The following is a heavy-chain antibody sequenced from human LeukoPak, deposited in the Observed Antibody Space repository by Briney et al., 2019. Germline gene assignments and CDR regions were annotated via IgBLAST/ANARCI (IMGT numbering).Heavy chain of an antibody. CDR3: AKDPLYYYDSSGYYLRY. D-gene: IGHD3-22*01. V-gene: IGHV3-23*01. CDR2: ISGSGGST. Sequence: GGSLRLSCAASGFTFSSYAMSWVRQAPGKGLEWVSAISGSGGSTYYADSVKGRFTISRDNSKNTLYLQMNSLRAEDTAVYYCAKDPLYYYDSSGYYLRYWGQGTLVTVSS. J-gene: IGHJ4*02. CDR1: GFTFSSYA.